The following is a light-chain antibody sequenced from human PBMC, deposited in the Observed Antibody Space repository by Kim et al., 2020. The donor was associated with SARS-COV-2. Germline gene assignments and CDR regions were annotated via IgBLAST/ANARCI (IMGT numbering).Light chain of an antibody. CDR1: SSDVGSYNR. Sequence: QSALTQPPSVSGSPGQSVTISCTGTSSDVGSYNRVSWYQQSPGTAPKVMIYEFTNRPSGVPNRFSGSKSGNTASLTISGLQAEDEADYYCSSYTSSSTVVFGGGTQLTVL. CDR2: EFT. CDR3: SSYTSSSTVV. J-gene: IGLJ2*01. V-gene: IGLV2-18*02.